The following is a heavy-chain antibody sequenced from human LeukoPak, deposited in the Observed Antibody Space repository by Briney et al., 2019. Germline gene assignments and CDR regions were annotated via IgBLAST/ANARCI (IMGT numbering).Heavy chain of an antibody. CDR3: ARVGGSLYSSSSRYYYYMDV. Sequence: ASVKVSCKASGYTFTSYYMHWVRQAPGQGLEWMGIINPSGGSTSYAQKFQGRVTMTRDMSTSTVYMELSSLRSEDTAVYYCARVGGSLYSSSSRYYYYMDVWGKGTTVTVSS. D-gene: IGHD6-6*01. CDR2: INPSGGST. CDR1: GYTFTSYY. V-gene: IGHV1-46*01. J-gene: IGHJ6*03.